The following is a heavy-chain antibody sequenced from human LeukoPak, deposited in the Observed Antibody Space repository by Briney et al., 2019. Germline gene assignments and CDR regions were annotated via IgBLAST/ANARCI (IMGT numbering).Heavy chain of an antibody. CDR2: IYHSGST. V-gene: IGHV4-39*07. D-gene: IGHD6-19*01. J-gene: IGHJ4*02. CDR1: GGSISSSSYY. CDR3: ARDLIAVAGGYFDY. Sequence: SETLSLTCTVSGGSISSSSYYWGWIRQPPGKGLEWIGSIYHSGSTYYNPSLKSRVTISVDTSKNQFSLKLSSVTAADTAVYYCARDLIAVAGGYFDYWGQGTLVTVSS.